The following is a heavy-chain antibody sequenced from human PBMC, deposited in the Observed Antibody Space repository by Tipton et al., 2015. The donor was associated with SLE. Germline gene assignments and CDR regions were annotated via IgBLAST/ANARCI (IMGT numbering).Heavy chain of an antibody. Sequence: SLRLSCAASGFTFSSYSMNWVRQAPGKGLEWVSSISSSSSYIYYADSVKGRFTISRDNAKNSLYPQMNSLRAEDTAVYYCARHFYSYYYYMDVWGKGTTVTVSS. CDR2: ISSSSSYI. CDR3: ARHFYSYYYYMDV. V-gene: IGHV3-21*01. D-gene: IGHD1-26*01. J-gene: IGHJ6*03. CDR1: GFTFSSYS.